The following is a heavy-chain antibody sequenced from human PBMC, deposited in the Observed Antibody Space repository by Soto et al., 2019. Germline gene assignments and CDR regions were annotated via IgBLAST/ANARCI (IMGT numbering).Heavy chain of an antibody. Sequence: QVLVQESGPGLVKPSQTLTLSCTVSGGSVDSGNHYWNWIRQPPGKGLEWIGYIYYGESTYYNPSLKSRATLSVDTSQGRFSLRLTSVTAADTAVYYCARDMGSAMTTRIFDHWGQGTLVTVSS. J-gene: IGHJ4*02. CDR2: IYYGEST. CDR1: GGSVDSGNHY. D-gene: IGHD4-17*01. V-gene: IGHV4-30-4*01. CDR3: ARDMGSAMTTRIFDH.